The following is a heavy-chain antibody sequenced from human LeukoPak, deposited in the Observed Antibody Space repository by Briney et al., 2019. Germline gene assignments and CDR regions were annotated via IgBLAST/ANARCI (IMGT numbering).Heavy chain of an antibody. Sequence: PGRSLRLSCVTSGFTFSTYAFHWVRQAPGKGLEWVATMSFDVNNKYYADSVRGRFTISRGNSKNTLYLQMNSLRAEDTAVYSCARGYCTSSSCYNDYWGQGTLVTVS. D-gene: IGHD2-2*02. J-gene: IGHJ4*02. CDR1: GFTFSTYA. CDR3: ARGYCTSSSCYNDY. V-gene: IGHV3-30*04. CDR2: MSFDVNNK.